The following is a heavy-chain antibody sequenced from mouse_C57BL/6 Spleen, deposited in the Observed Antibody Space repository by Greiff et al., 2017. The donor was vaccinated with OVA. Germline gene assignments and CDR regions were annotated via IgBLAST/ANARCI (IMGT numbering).Heavy chain of an antibody. V-gene: IGHV1-39*01. D-gene: IGHD2-1*01. CDR2: INPNYGTT. J-gene: IGHJ1*03. Sequence: EVKLVESGPELVKPGASVKISCKASGYSFTDYNMNWVKQSNGKSLEWIGVINPNYGTTSYNQKFKGKATLTVDQSSSTAYMQLNSLTSEDSAVYYCARRYYGNYVRYFDVWGTGTTVTVSS. CDR1: GYSFTDYN. CDR3: ARRYYGNYVRYFDV.